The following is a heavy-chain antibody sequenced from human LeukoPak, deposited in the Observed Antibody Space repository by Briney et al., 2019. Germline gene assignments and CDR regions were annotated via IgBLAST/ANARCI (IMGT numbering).Heavy chain of an antibody. CDR1: GGSFSGYY. J-gene: IGHJ4*02. CDR3: ALAGYCCGGSCYYFDY. CDR2: INHSGST. D-gene: IGHD2-15*01. Sequence: SETLSLTCAVYGGSFSGYYWSWIRQPPGKRLEWIGEINHSGSTNYNPSLTSRVTISVDTSKNQFSLKLSSVTAADTAVYYCALAGYCCGGSCYYFDYWGQGTLVTGSS. V-gene: IGHV4-34*01.